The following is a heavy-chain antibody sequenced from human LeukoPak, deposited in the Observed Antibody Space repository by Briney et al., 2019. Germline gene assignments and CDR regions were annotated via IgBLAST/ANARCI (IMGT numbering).Heavy chain of an antibody. Sequence: SSGTLSLTCAVYGGSFSGYYWSWIRQPPGKGLEWIGEINHSGSTNYNPSLKSRVTISVDTSKNQFSLKLSSVTAADTAVYYCARTSRVGQWLVYWGQGTLVTVSS. CDR3: ARTSRVGQWLVY. CDR2: INHSGST. CDR1: GGSFSGYY. D-gene: IGHD6-19*01. J-gene: IGHJ4*02. V-gene: IGHV4-34*01.